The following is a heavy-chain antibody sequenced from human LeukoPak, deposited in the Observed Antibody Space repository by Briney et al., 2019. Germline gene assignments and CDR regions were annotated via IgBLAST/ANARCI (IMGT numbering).Heavy chain of an antibody. D-gene: IGHD2-15*01. Sequence: SETLSLTCAVSGYSISSGYYWGWIRQPPGKGLEWVGSIYHSGSTYYNPSLKSRVTISVDTSKNQFSLKLSSVTAADTAVYYCARVGSDCSGGSCYSNFDYWGQGTLVTVSS. J-gene: IGHJ4*02. V-gene: IGHV4-38-2*01. CDR1: GYSISSGYY. CDR3: ARVGSDCSGGSCYSNFDY. CDR2: IYHSGST.